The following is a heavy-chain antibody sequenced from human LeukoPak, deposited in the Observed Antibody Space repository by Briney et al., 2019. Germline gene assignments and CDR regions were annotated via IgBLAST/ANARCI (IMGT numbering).Heavy chain of an antibody. V-gene: IGHV3-21*01. D-gene: IGHD2/OR15-2a*01. CDR2: VNTVSSYI. CDR3: ARLRRNSDRTDFFYYYDH. CDR1: GFTFSDYS. J-gene: IGHJ4*02. Sequence: GGSLRLSCAASGFTFSDYSMNWVRQAPGKGLEWVASVNTVSSYIYYADSMRGRFTISRDNAKNSLFLQMNSLRAEDTAVYYCARLRRNSDRTDFFYYYDHWGQGTLVTVSS.